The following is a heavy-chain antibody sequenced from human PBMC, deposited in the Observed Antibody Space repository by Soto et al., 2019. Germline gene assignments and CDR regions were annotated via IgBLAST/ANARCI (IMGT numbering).Heavy chain of an antibody. CDR1: GFTFSSYA. Sequence: LRXSCAASGFTFSSYAISWVRPAPGKGLEWVSAISGSGGSTYYADSVKGRFTISRDNSKNTLYLQMNSLRAEDTAVYYCAKDLRYCSGGSCFFDSWGQGTLVTVSS. V-gene: IGHV3-23*01. CDR2: ISGSGGST. CDR3: AKDLRYCSGGSCFFDS. D-gene: IGHD2-15*01. J-gene: IGHJ4*02.